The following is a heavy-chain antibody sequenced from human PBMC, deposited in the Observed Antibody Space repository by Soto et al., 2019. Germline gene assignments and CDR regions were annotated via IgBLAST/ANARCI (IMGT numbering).Heavy chain of an antibody. D-gene: IGHD1-26*01. CDR3: ARHGANSCSYCEYLQH. CDR2: VDYSGTT. V-gene: IGHV4-39*01. CDR1: GDSISSSTYF. J-gene: IGHJ1*01. Sequence: QLQLQESGPGLVKPSETLSLTCTVSGDSISSSTYFWGWIRQPPGKGLEWIGSVDYSGTTYYNTCPRKRATISVETSKNHFSLTLSSVTAANTAVYHCARHGANSCSYCEYLQHWGQGTVDAVSS.